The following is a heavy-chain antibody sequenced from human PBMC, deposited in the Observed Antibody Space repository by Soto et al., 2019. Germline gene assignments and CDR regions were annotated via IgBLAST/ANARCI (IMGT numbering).Heavy chain of an antibody. CDR3: ATRTEGYCSGGSCWYYFDY. D-gene: IGHD2-15*01. V-gene: IGHV1-24*01. Sequence: QVQLVQSGAEVKKPGASVKVSCKVSGYTLTELSMHWVRQAPGKVLEWRGGFDPQDGETIYAQKFQGRVSMTEDTSTDTAYLELSSLRSEDTAVYYCATRTEGYCSGGSCWYYFDYWGQGTLVTVSS. CDR2: FDPQDGET. J-gene: IGHJ4*02. CDR1: GYTLTELS.